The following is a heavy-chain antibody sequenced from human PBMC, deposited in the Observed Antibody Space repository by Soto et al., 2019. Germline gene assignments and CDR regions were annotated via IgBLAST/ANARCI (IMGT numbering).Heavy chain of an antibody. D-gene: IGHD1-1*01. Sequence: GGSLRLSCAASGFSFNDAWMTWVRQSPGAGLEWVGRIKSKTDGGTTDYAAPVRGRFTISRDASKTTVYLQMNRLKTEDTAVYYCTTDPHSTGTKYWGQGTLVTVSS. V-gene: IGHV3-15*01. CDR2: IKSKTDGGTT. J-gene: IGHJ4*02. CDR3: TTDPHSTGTKY. CDR1: GFSFNDAW.